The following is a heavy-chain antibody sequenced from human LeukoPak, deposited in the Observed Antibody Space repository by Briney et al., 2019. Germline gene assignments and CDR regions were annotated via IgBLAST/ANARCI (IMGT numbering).Heavy chain of an antibody. V-gene: IGHV4-4*07. Sequence: SXTCXXXGGSXXXYYWSWIRQPAGKGLEWIGRIYTSGSTNYNPSLKSRVTMSVDTSKNQFSLKLSSVTAADTAVYYCARDTYYDSSGRLNAFDIWGQGTMVTVSS. CDR3: ARDTYYDSSGRLNAFDI. CDR1: GGSXXXYY. J-gene: IGHJ3*02. D-gene: IGHD3-22*01. CDR2: IYTSGST.